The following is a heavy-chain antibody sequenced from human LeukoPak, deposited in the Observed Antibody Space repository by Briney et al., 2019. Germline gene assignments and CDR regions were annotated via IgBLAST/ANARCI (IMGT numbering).Heavy chain of an antibody. CDR2: IRYDGSNK. V-gene: IGHV3-30*02. J-gene: IGHJ4*02. CDR1: GFTFSSYG. D-gene: IGHD3-22*01. CDR3: ASQIYLGHCDSSVPHY. Sequence: SGGSLRLSCAASGFTFSSYGMHWVRQAPGKGLEWVAFIRYDGSNKYYADSVKGRFTISRDNSKNTLYLQMNSLRAEDTAVYYCASQIYLGHCDSSVPHYWGQGTLVTVSS.